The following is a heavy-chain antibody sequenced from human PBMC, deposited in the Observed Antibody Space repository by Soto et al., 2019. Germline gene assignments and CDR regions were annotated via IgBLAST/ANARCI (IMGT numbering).Heavy chain of an antibody. D-gene: IGHD2-2*01. CDR2: ISYDGSNK. CDR3: ARVVPAAMYYYYGMDV. V-gene: IGHV3-30*03. Sequence: QVQLVESGGGVVQPGRSLRLFCAASGFTFSTYGMHWVRQAPGKGLEWVAVISYDGSNKYYADSVKGRFTISRDNSQNPLYLRLNSLRAEDTAVYYCARVVPAAMYYYYGMDVWDQGTTVTVCS. CDR1: GFTFSTYG. J-gene: IGHJ6*02.